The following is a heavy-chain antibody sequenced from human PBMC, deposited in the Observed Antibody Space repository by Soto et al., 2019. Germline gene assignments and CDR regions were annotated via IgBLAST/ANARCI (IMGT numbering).Heavy chain of an antibody. CDR1: GGTFSSYA. CDR2: IIPIFGTA. CDR3: ARPDSSEEADYGMDV. V-gene: IGHV1-69*13. D-gene: IGHD6-25*01. Sequence: GASVKVSCKASGGTFSSYAISWVRQAPGQGLEWMGGIIPIFGTANYAQKFQGRVTITADESTSTAYMELSSLRSEDTAVYYCARPDSSEEADYGMDVWGQGTTVTVSS. J-gene: IGHJ6*02.